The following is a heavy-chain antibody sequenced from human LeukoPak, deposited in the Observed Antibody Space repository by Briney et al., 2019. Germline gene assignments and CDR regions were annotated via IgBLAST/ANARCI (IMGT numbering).Heavy chain of an antibody. V-gene: IGHV3-7*01. J-gene: IGHJ3*02. CDR1: GFTFSSYW. CDR2: INQDGSEK. D-gene: IGHD2-2*01. Sequence: GGSLRLSCAASGFTFSSYWITWVRQAPGKGLEWVANINQDGSEKCYVDSVKGRFTISRGNAKNSLSLQMNSLRVEDTAVYYCARGVVVAPRSAFDIWGQGTMVTVSS. CDR3: ARGVVVAPRSAFDI.